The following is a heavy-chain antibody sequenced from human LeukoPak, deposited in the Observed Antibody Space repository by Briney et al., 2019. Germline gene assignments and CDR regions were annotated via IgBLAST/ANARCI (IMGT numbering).Heavy chain of an antibody. CDR3: ARSMTPDAYYGPNSSDP. J-gene: IGHJ5*02. CDR1: GFIFSDYY. V-gene: IGHV3-11*01. Sequence: GGSLRLSCAASGFIFSDYYMSWIRQAPGKGLEWLSYISSSGSTTYYADSVRSRFTVSRDNAKKSLFLQMDSLRVEDTATYYCARSMTPDAYYGPNSSDPWGQGTLVTVSS. CDR2: ISSSGSTT. D-gene: IGHD3-10*01.